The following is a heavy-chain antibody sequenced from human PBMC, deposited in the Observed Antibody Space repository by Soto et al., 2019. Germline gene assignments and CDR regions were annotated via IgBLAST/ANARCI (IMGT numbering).Heavy chain of an antibody. Sequence: GESLKISCTGFGYTFTTFWISWVRQMPGKGLEWMGRIDPRDSYVNYSPSFQGHVTISVDKPINTAYLQWGSLKASDTAMYYCARIYCTTATCDSWFDPWGQGTQVTVSS. D-gene: IGHD2-2*01. CDR2: IDPRDSYV. CDR1: GYTFTTFW. V-gene: IGHV5-10-1*01. CDR3: ARIYCTTATCDSWFDP. J-gene: IGHJ5*02.